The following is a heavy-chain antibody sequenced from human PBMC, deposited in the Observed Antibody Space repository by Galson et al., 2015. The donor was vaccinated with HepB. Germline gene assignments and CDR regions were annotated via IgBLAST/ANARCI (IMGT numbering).Heavy chain of an antibody. CDR2: ISGSGGST. V-gene: IGHV3-23*01. CDR3: ANAQMVTIGQGAFDI. Sequence: SLRLSCAASGFTFSSYAMSWVRQAPGKGLEWVSAISGSGGSTYYADSVKGRFTISRDNPKNTLYLQMNSLRAEDTAVYYCANAQMVTIGQGAFDIWGQGTMVTVSS. CDR1: GFTFSSYA. D-gene: IGHD4-23*01. J-gene: IGHJ3*02.